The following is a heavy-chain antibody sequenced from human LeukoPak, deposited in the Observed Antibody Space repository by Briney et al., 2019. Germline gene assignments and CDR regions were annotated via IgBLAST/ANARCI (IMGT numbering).Heavy chain of an antibody. Sequence: ASVKVSCKASGYTFTGYYMHWARQAPGQGLEWMGRINPNSGGTNYAQKFQGRVTMTRDTSISTAYMELSRLRSDDTAVYYCARGDGSYSPFDYWGQGTLVTVSS. J-gene: IGHJ4*02. CDR3: ARGDGSYSPFDY. CDR1: GYTFTGYY. V-gene: IGHV1-2*06. CDR2: INPNSGGT. D-gene: IGHD1-26*01.